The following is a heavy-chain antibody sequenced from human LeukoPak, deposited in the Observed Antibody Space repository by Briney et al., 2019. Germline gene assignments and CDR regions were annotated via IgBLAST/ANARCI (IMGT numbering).Heavy chain of an antibody. CDR1: GFTFSDHY. Sequence: GGSLRLSCAASGFTFSDHYMDWVRQAPGKGLEWVSVIYSGGSTYYADSVKGRFTISRDNSKNTLYLQMNSLRAEDTAVYYCARLYSYGHYYFDYWGQGTLVTVSS. V-gene: IGHV3-66*04. CDR3: ARLYSYGHYYFDY. CDR2: IYSGGST. D-gene: IGHD5-18*01. J-gene: IGHJ4*02.